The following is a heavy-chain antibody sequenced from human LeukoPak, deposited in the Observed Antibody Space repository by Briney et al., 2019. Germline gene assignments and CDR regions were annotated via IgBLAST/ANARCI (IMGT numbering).Heavy chain of an antibody. CDR1: GGSISSGDYY. V-gene: IGHV4-30-4*08. CDR3: ARGRRFLEWLFP. Sequence: SQTLSLTXTVSGGSISSGDYYWSWIRQPPGKGLEWIGYIYYSGSTYYNPSLKSRVTISVDTSKNQFSLKLSSVTAADTAVYYCARGRRFLEWLFPWGQGTLVTVSS. CDR2: IYYSGST. J-gene: IGHJ5*02. D-gene: IGHD3-3*01.